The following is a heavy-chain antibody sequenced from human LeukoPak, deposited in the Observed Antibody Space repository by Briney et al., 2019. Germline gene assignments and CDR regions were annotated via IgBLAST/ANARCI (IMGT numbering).Heavy chain of an antibody. CDR2: TYYRSKWYN. Sequence: SQTLSLTCAISGDSVSSNSAAWNWIRQSPSRGLEWLGRTYYRSKWYNDYAVSVKSRITINPDTSKNQFSLQLNSVTPEDTAVYYCARARIVVVPAAIPVFDYWAREPWSPSPQ. CDR3: ARARIVVVPAAIPVFDY. D-gene: IGHD2-2*02. V-gene: IGHV6-1*01. J-gene: IGHJ4*02. CDR1: GDSVSSNSAA.